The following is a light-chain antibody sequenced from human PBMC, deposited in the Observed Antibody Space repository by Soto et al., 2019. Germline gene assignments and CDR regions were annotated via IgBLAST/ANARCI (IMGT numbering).Light chain of an antibody. CDR3: QQYYSAPYT. Sequence: DIVMTQSPDFLAVSLGEGATINCKSSQSLINRSSNKNYLAWFQQRPGQPPQLLFYWAATRASGVPDRFSGSGSGTDFTLTLSSLQAEDVATYYCQQYYSAPYTFGQGTKLEIK. CDR2: WAA. CDR1: QSLINRSSNKNY. V-gene: IGKV4-1*01. J-gene: IGKJ2*01.